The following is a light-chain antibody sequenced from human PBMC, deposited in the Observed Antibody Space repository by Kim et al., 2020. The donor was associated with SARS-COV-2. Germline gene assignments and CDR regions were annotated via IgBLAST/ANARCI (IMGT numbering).Light chain of an antibody. Sequence: KPVPNACTRTGGSLASTDVQWYQQRPGSAPTTVIYEDNQRPSGVPDRFSGSIDSSSNSASLTISGLKTEDEADYYCQSYDSSNHVVFGGGTQLTVL. CDR3: QSYDSSNHVV. J-gene: IGLJ2*01. CDR1: GGSLASTD. V-gene: IGLV6-57*03. CDR2: EDN.